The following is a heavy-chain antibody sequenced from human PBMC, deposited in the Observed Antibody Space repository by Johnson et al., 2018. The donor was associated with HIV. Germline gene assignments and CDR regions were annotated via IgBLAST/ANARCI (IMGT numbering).Heavy chain of an antibody. J-gene: IGHJ3*02. CDR3: APLGDAFDI. CDR2: ISYDGSNK. CDR1: GFTFSSFA. Sequence: QVQLVESGGGVVQPGRSLRLSCAASGFTFSSFAMHWVRQAPGKGLAWVAVISYDGSNKYSADSVKGRFTISRDNSKNTLYLQMNSLRAEDTAVYYCAPLGDAFDIWGQGTMVTVSS. V-gene: IGHV3-30*04. D-gene: IGHD7-27*01.